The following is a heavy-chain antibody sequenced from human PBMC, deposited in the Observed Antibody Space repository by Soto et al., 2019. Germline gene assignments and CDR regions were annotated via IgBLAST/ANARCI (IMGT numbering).Heavy chain of an antibody. J-gene: IGHJ4*02. CDR1: GGSVAIHW. CDR3: AGALGGDDS. V-gene: IGHV5-10-1*01. D-gene: IGHD3-16*01. Sequence: GSGGSVAIHWVSWVRQMPGKGLEWMGRIDPSDSYTNYSASFQGHVTISADKSISTAYLQWSSLKASDTAMYDCAGALGGDDSGGQGPLVTVSS. CDR2: IDPSDSYT.